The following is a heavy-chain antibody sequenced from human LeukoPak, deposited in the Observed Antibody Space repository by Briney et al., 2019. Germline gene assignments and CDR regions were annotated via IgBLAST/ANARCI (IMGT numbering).Heavy chain of an antibody. CDR1: GFTFSSYG. V-gene: IGHV3-23*01. J-gene: IGHJ4*02. CDR3: AKEADYDFWSGYFY. Sequence: GGSLRLSCAASGFTFSSYGMSWVRQAPGKGLEWVSAISGSGGSTYYADSVKGRFTISRDNSKNTLYLQMNSLRAEGTAVYYCAKEADYDFWSGYFYWGQGTLVTVSS. CDR2: ISGSGGST. D-gene: IGHD3-3*01.